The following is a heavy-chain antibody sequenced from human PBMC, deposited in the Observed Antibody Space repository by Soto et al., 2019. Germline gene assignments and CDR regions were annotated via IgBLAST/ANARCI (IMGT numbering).Heavy chain of an antibody. CDR3: ARRVVVAATVYYFDY. J-gene: IGHJ4*02. V-gene: IGHV5-51*01. D-gene: IGHD2-15*01. Sequence: GESLKISCKGSGYSFTNYWIGWVRQMPGKGLEWMGIIYPGDSDTRYSPSFQGQVTISADKSFSTAYLQWSSLKASDTAMYYCARRVVVAATVYYFDYWGQGTLVTVSS. CDR2: IYPGDSDT. CDR1: GYSFTNYW.